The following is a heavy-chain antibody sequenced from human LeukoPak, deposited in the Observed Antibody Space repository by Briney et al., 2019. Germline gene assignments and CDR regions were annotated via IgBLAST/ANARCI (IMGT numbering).Heavy chain of an antibody. CDR1: GFTFSIYW. D-gene: IGHD3-9*01. CDR3: ARDVWLLWPYYYYGMDV. J-gene: IGHJ6*02. Sequence: GGSLRLSCAASGFTFSIYWMSWVRQAPGKGLEWVANIKQDGSEKYYVDSVKGRFTISRDNAKNSLYLQMNSLRAEDTAVYYCARDVWLLWPYYYYGMDVWGQGTTVTVSS. CDR2: IKQDGSEK. V-gene: IGHV3-7*01.